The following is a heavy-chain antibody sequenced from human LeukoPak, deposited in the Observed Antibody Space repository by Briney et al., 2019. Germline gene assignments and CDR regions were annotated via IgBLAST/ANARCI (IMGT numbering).Heavy chain of an antibody. CDR1: GYTFTSYG. D-gene: IGHD2-15*01. J-gene: IGHJ1*01. Sequence: GASVKVSCKASGYTFTSYGISWVRQAPGQGLEWMGWISAYNGNTNYAQKLQGRVTMTTDTSTSTAYMELRSLRSDDTAVYYCARDLPATPERVSAYFQHWGQGTLVTVSS. CDR3: ARDLPATPERVSAYFQH. V-gene: IGHV1-18*01. CDR2: ISAYNGNT.